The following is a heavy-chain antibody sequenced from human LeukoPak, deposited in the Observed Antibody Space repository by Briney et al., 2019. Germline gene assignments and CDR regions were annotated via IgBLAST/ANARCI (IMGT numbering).Heavy chain of an antibody. Sequence: PSETLSLTCAVYGGSFSGYYWSWIRQPPGKGLEWIGEINHSGSTNYNPSLKSRVTISVDTSKNQFSLKLSSVTAADTAVYYCARGLRYFGWLLSTKKQNWFDPWGQGTLVTVSS. CDR1: GGSFSGYY. V-gene: IGHV4-34*01. CDR2: INHSGST. J-gene: IGHJ5*02. CDR3: ARGLRYFGWLLSTKKQNWFDP. D-gene: IGHD3-9*01.